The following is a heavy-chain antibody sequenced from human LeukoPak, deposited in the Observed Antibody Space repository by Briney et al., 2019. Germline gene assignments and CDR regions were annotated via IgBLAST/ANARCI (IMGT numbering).Heavy chain of an antibody. J-gene: IGHJ3*02. CDR1: GYTFTSYD. D-gene: IGHD3-10*01. CDR2: MNPNSGNT. V-gene: IGHV1-8*01. Sequence: ASVKVSCKASGYTFTSYDINWVRQATGQGLEWMGWMNPNSGNTGYAQKFQGRVTMTRNTSISTAYMELSSLRSEDTAVYYCARGYYYGSGGKTRDFDIWGQGTMVTVSS. CDR3: ARGYYYGSGGKTRDFDI.